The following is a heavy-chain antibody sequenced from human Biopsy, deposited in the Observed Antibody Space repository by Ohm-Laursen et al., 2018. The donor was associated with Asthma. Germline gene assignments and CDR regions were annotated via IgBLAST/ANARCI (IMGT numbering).Heavy chain of an antibody. D-gene: IGHD3-3*01. CDR2: IKHDGSEK. V-gene: IGHV3-7*01. CDR3: ARTFHFWSPYHAEHYQL. J-gene: IGHJ1*01. Sequence: SLRLSCTASGFTFGDYWMSWVRQVPGQGLEWVANIKHDGSEKNHVDSLKGRFTISRDNAKNLLFLQMNSLRAEDTAVYYCARTFHFWSPYHAEHYQLRGQGTLVTVSS. CDR1: GFTFGDYW.